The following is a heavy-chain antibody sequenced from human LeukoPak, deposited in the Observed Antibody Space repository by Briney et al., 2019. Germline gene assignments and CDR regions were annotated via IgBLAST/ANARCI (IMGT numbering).Heavy chain of an antibody. CDR3: ARDTYYYDSSGYFDY. V-gene: IGHV1-18*01. Sequence: ASVKVSCKASGYTFTSYGISWVRQAPGQGLEWMGWISVYNGNTNYAQKFQGRVTMTTDTSTSTVYVELRSLRSDDTAIYYCARDTYYYDSSGYFDYWGQGTLVTVSS. J-gene: IGHJ4*02. D-gene: IGHD3-22*01. CDR1: GYTFTSYG. CDR2: ISVYNGNT.